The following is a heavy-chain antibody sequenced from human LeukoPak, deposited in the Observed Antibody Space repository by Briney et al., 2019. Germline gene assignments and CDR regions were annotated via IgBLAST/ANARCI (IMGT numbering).Heavy chain of an antibody. D-gene: IGHD6-13*01. CDR1: GFTFNNYA. V-gene: IGHV3-23*01. CDR3: GKAFSRLDSVSSYVAFDY. J-gene: IGHJ4*02. Sequence: GGSLRLSCAASGFTFNNYAMNWVRQAPGKGLEWVSSISGSGGSTYYADSVKGRFTSSRDNSRNTLYLQMNSLRADDTAVYYCGKAFSRLDSVSSYVAFDYWGQGTLVTASS. CDR2: ISGSGGST.